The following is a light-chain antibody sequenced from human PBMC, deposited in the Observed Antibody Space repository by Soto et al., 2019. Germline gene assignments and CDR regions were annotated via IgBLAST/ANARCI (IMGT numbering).Light chain of an antibody. CDR3: CSYSTTMANV. CDR2: DVT. V-gene: IGLV2-14*03. CDR1: SSDIGRYKF. Sequence: QSALTQPASVSGSPGQSITISCTGTSSDIGRYKFVSWYQHHPGKAPKLLIYDVTNRPSGVSNRFSGSKSGNTASLTISGLQADDEAVYYCCSYSTTMANVFGTGTKLTVL. J-gene: IGLJ1*01.